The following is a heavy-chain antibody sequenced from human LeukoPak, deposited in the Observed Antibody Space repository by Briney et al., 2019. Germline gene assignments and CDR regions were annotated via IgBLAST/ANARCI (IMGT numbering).Heavy chain of an antibody. J-gene: IGHJ6*02. Sequence: KSSETLSLTCAVYGGSFSGYYWSWIRQPPGKGLEWIGEINHSGSTNYNPSLKSRVTISVDTSRNQFSLKLSSVTAADTAVYYCARVWAARPGAHPDYYYYYGMDVWGQGTTVTVSS. CDR3: ARVWAARPGAHPDYYYYYGMDV. V-gene: IGHV4-34*01. D-gene: IGHD6-6*01. CDR1: GGSFSGYY. CDR2: INHSGST.